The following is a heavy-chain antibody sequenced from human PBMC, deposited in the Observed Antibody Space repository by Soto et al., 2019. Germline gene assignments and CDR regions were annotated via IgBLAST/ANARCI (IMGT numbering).Heavy chain of an antibody. D-gene: IGHD2-21*02. Sequence: PGGSLRLSCAASGFTFSSYGMHWVRQAPGKGLEWVAVIWYDGSNKYYADSVRGRFTISRDNSKNTLYLQMNSLRAEDTAVYYCARDARVMVVTHDYYFDYWGQGTLVTVSS. CDR3: ARDARVMVVTHDYYFDY. CDR1: GFTFSSYG. V-gene: IGHV3-33*01. CDR2: IWYDGSNK. J-gene: IGHJ4*02.